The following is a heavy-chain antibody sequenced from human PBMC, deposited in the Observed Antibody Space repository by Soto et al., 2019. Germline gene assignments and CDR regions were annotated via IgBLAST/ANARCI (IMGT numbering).Heavy chain of an antibody. CDR2: IFVTGTTI. D-gene: IGHD3-9*01. CDR1: GFTFSDYS. CDR3: ARDKDWAFDY. V-gene: IGHV3-48*04. Sequence: EVQLVESGGGLVQPGGSLRLSCVASGFTFSDYSMVWVRQAPGKGLEWISYIFVTGTTIYYADSVKGRFTVSRDNTQNSLFLLMNRLRAEDTAIYYCARDKDWAFDYWGQGTLVAVPS. J-gene: IGHJ4*02.